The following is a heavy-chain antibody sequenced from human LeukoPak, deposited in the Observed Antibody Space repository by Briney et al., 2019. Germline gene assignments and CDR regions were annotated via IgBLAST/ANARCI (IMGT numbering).Heavy chain of an antibody. CDR1: GGSISSNSYY. V-gene: IGHV4-39*07. CDR3: ARIEYSSSCDY. D-gene: IGHD6-6*01. CDR2: IYYSGST. Sequence: PSETLSLTCTVSGGSISSNSYYWGWIRQPPGTGLECIGSIYYSGSTYYNPSLKSRVTISVDTSKNQFSLKLSFVTAADTAVYYCARIEYSSSCDYWGQGTLVTVSS. J-gene: IGHJ4*02.